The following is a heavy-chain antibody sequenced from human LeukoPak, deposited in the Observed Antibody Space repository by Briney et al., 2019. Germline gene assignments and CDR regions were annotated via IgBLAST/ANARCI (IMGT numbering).Heavy chain of an antibody. D-gene: IGHD6-6*01. CDR1: GGSIRNSSFY. CDR2: IYNSGTT. V-gene: IGHV4-39*07. Sequence: PSETLSLTCAVSGGSIRNSSFYWGWIRQPPGKGLEWIASIYNSGTTYYNPSLKSRVTISVDTSKNQFSLKLSSVTAADTAVYYCARYEYSSSSWFDPWGQGTLVTVSS. J-gene: IGHJ5*02. CDR3: ARYEYSSSSWFDP.